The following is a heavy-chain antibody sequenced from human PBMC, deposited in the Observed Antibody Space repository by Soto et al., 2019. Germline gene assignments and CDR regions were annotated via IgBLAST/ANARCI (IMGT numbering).Heavy chain of an antibody. CDR3: ARSPWSGPQGDYYYYYYMDV. CDR2: ISSSSSTI. Sequence: EVQLVESGGGLVQPGGSMRLSCAASGFTFSSYSMNWVRQAPGKGLEWVSYISSSSSTIYYADSVKGRFTISRDNAKNSLYLQMNSLRAEDTAVYYCARSPWSGPQGDYYYYYYMDVWGKETTVTVSS. CDR1: GFTFSSYS. J-gene: IGHJ6*03. D-gene: IGHD3-3*01. V-gene: IGHV3-48*01.